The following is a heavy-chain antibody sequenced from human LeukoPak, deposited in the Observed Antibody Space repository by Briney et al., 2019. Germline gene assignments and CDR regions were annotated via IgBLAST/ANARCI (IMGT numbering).Heavy chain of an antibody. D-gene: IGHD6-19*01. CDR3: ARGGEEQWLAYYYYYMDV. V-gene: IGHV3-48*04. CDR1: GFTFSSYS. CDR2: ISSSGSTI. Sequence: GGSLRLSCAASGFTFSSYSMNWVRQAPGKGLEWVSSISSSGSTIYYADSVKGRFTISRDNAKNSLYLQMNSLRAEDTAVYYCARGGEEQWLAYYYYYMDVWGKGTTVTISS. J-gene: IGHJ6*03.